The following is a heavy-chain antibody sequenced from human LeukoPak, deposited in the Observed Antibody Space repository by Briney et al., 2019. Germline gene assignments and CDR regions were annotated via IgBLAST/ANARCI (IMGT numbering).Heavy chain of an antibody. CDR3: AKDRSTDWALDY. CDR1: GFIFTSSG. CDR2: ISSDGSDK. Sequence: AGGSLRLSCAPSGFIFTSSGMHWVRQAPGKGLEWVAVISSDGSDKYYADSVRGRFTISRDNSKNTLYLQMNSLRVEDTAAYYCAKDRSTDWALDYWGQGTLVTVSS. J-gene: IGHJ4*02. D-gene: IGHD3-9*01. V-gene: IGHV3-30*18.